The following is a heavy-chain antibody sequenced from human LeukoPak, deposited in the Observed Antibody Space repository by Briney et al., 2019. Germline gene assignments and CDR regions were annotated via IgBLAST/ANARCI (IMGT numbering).Heavy chain of an antibody. J-gene: IGHJ4*02. V-gene: IGHV4-61*02. CDR3: ARDRPSTGFDY. Sequence: SETLSLTCTVSGGSISSGSYYWSWIRQPAGKGLEWIGRIYTSGSTNYNPSLKSRVTISVDTSKNQFSLKLSSVTAADTAVYYCARDRPSTGFDYWGQGTLVTVSS. D-gene: IGHD1-14*01. CDR2: IYTSGST. CDR1: GGSISSGSYY.